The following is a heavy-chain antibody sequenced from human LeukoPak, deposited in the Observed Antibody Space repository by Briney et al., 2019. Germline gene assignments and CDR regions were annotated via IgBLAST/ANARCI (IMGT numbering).Heavy chain of an antibody. Sequence: GGSLRLSCIASGFSISNYWMTWVRQAPGKGLEWVANIKQDGSEKYYMSSVRGRFTISRDNAKNSLYLQMNNVRAEDTAVYYCAREEVRSFDNWGQGTLVTVSS. CDR3: AREEVRSFDN. D-gene: IGHD5-24*01. V-gene: IGHV3-7*03. CDR2: IKQDGSEK. CDR1: GFSISNYW. J-gene: IGHJ4*02.